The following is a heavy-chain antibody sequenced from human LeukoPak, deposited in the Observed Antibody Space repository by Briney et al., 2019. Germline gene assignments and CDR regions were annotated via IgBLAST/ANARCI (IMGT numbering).Heavy chain of an antibody. Sequence: GGSLRLSCAASGFTFSGYAMSWVRQAPGKGLEWVSGISDNGGSTYYAASVKGRFTISRDNSKDTVYLQMNSLRGEDTAVYYCAKGPHIVVVTAIDNWGQGTLVTVSS. V-gene: IGHV3-23*01. CDR3: AKGPHIVVVTAIDN. D-gene: IGHD2-21*02. J-gene: IGHJ4*02. CDR1: GFTFSGYA. CDR2: ISDNGGST.